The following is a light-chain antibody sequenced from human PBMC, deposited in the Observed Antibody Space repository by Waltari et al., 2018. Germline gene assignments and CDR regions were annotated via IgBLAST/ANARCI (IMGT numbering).Light chain of an antibody. V-gene: IGKV4-1*01. CDR1: QSLLYNSNDKNY. J-gene: IGKJ1*01. Sequence: DIVITQSPYSLAVSLGERATINYNSRQSLLYNSNDKNYLAWYQQKPGQPPKLLIYWASTRHSGVPDRFSGSGSATDFTLTISSLQAEDVAVYYCQQYYSRRTFGQGTKVEIK. CDR3: QQYYSRRT. CDR2: WAS.